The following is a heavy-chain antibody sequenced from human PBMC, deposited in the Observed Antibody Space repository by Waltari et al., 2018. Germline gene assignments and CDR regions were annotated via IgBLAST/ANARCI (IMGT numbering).Heavy chain of an antibody. CDR1: GYSTSSGYY. CDR3: ARHEYNWNRDFDY. V-gene: IGHV4-38-2*01. J-gene: IGHJ4*02. CDR2: IYHSGST. D-gene: IGHD1-20*01. Sequence: QVQLQESGPGLVKPSETLSLTCAVSGYSTSSGYYWGWIRQPPGKGLEWIGSIYHSGSTYYNPSLKSRVTISVDTSKNQFSLKLSSVTAADTAVYYCARHEYNWNRDFDYWGQGTLVTVSS.